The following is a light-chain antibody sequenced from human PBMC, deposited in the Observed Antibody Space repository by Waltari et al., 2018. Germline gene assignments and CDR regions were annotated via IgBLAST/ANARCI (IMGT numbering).Light chain of an antibody. CDR3: QSYHAGNPWV. CDR1: SGSIASNY. V-gene: IGLV6-57*03. CDR2: EDD. Sequence: NFMLTQPHSVSESPGRTVTISCTRSSGSIASNYVQWYQQRPGSAPTTVIYEDDQRPSGVPVRFSGSIDSSSSSASLTISGLKTEDEADYYCQSYHAGNPWVFGGGTRLTVV. J-gene: IGLJ3*02.